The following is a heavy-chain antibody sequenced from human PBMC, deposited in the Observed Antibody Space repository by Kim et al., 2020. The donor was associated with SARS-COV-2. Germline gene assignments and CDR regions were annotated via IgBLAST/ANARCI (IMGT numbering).Heavy chain of an antibody. Sequence: PGPVKGRFAFTKDNSKNTLVLQMNSLQTEETAVYYCTTMRRVAAGVDYWGQGTLVTVSS. J-gene: IGHJ4*02. CDR3: TTMRRVAAGVDY. D-gene: IGHD6-13*01. V-gene: IGHV3-15*01.